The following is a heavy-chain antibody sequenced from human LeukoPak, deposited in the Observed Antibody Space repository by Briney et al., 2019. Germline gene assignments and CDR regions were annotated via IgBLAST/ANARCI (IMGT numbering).Heavy chain of an antibody. Sequence: PSETLSLTCTVSGGSISSYYWSWIRQPPGKGLEWIGYIYYSGSTNYNPSLKSRVTISVDTSKNQFSLKLSSVTAADTAVYYCARWRVGAVTENYYYYYYYMDVWGKGTTVTVSS. CDR3: ARWRVGAVTENYYYYYYYMDV. J-gene: IGHJ6*03. D-gene: IGHD3-10*01. CDR2: IYYSGST. V-gene: IGHV4-59*01. CDR1: GGSISSYY.